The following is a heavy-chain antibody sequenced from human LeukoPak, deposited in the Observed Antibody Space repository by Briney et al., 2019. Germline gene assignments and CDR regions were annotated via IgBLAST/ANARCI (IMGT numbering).Heavy chain of an antibody. CDR3: ARDSGYCSSTSCYNYFDY. CDR1: GFTFSSYA. Sequence: PGGSLRLSCAASGFTFSSYAMSWVRQAPGKGLEWVSRINGDGSSTSYADSVKGRFTISRDNAKNTLYLQMNSLRAEDTAVFYCARDSGYCSSTSCYNYFDYWGQGTLVTVSS. V-gene: IGHV3-74*01. CDR2: INGDGSST. D-gene: IGHD2-2*02. J-gene: IGHJ4*02.